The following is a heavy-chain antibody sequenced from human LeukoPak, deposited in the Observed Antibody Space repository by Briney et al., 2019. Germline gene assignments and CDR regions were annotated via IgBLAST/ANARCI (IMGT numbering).Heavy chain of an antibody. J-gene: IGHJ6*02. CDR1: GFTFSSYG. V-gene: IGHV3-30*03. D-gene: IGHD5-12*01. CDR2: ISYDGSNK. CDR3: ERALGGYSGYDYRYYYYGMDV. Sequence: GGSLRLSYAASGFTFSSYGMHWVRQAPDKGLEWVAVISYDGSNKYYADSVKGRFTISRDNSKNTLYLQMNSLRAEDTAVYYCERALGGYSGYDYRYYYYGMDVWGQGTTVTVSS.